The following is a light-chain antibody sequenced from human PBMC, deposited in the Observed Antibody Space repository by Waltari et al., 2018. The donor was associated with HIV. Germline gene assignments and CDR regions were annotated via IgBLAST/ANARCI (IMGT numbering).Light chain of an antibody. CDR2: RNI. CDR3: ASWDDSLGGRWV. Sequence: QSVLTQPPSTSGTPGQTVTISCSGTGSDIGTNYVYWYQQVPGTAPKLLIYRNIQRPSGVPARFSGSKSGTSASLAISGLRSEDEAHYHCASWDDSLGGRWVFGGGTKLTVL. CDR1: GSDIGTNY. V-gene: IGLV1-47*01. J-gene: IGLJ3*02.